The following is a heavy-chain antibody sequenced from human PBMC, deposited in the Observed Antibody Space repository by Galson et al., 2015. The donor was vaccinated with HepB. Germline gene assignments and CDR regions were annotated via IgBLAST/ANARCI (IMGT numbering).Heavy chain of an antibody. CDR3: AREGMAGTLDY. Sequence: SLRLSCAASGFIFSDYSMHWVRQAPGKGLEWVTVISYDGSYKYYADSVKGRFTISRDNSKNTLYLQMSSLRAEDTAVYYCAREGMAGTLDYWGQGTLITVSS. CDR1: GFIFSDYS. CDR2: ISYDGSYK. D-gene: IGHD6-19*01. V-gene: IGHV3-30-3*01. J-gene: IGHJ4*02.